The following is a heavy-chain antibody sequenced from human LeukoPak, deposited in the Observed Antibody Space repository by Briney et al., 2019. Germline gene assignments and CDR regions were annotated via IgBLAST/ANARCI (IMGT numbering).Heavy chain of an antibody. V-gene: IGHV3-23*01. CDR1: GITLSNYG. CDR2: ISDSGGRT. D-gene: IGHD3-16*01. Sequence: GGSLRLSCAVSGITLSNYGMSWVRQAPGKGLEWVAGISDSGGRTNYADSVKGRFTISRDNPKNTLYLQMNSLRPEDTAVYFCAKRGIVIRVILVGFHKEAYYFDSWGQGVLVTVSS. CDR3: AKRGIVIRVILVGFHKEAYYFDS. J-gene: IGHJ4*02.